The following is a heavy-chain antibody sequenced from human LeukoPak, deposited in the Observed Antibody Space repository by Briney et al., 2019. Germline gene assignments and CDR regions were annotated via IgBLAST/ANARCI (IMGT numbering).Heavy chain of an antibody. V-gene: IGHV3-30*02. Sequence: GGSLRLSCAASRFTFNKYGMHWVRQAPGKGLEWVAFIRYDGSNKYYADSVKGRFTISRDNAKNTLYLQMNSLRVEDTAVYYCAITVTGGIDYWGQGTLVTVSS. CDR3: AITVTGGIDY. J-gene: IGHJ4*02. D-gene: IGHD4-17*01. CDR2: IRYDGSNK. CDR1: RFTFNKYG.